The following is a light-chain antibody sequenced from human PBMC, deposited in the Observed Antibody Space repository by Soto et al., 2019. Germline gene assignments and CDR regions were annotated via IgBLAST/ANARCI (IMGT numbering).Light chain of an antibody. CDR1: QSISSDY. CDR3: QQFVSPWT. CDR2: GAS. Sequence: EIVLTQSPGTLSLSPGERATLSCRASQSISSDYLAWYQQKPGQAPRLLIYGASRRATGIPDRFSGSGSGTDFTLTISRLEPEDFAVYYCQQFVSPWTFGQGTKVEVK. V-gene: IGKV3-20*01. J-gene: IGKJ1*01.